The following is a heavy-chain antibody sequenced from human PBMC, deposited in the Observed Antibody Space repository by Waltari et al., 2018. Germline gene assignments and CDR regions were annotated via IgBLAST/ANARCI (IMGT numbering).Heavy chain of an antibody. Sequence: QVQLVQSGAEVKKPGASVKVSCKASGYTFTSYYMHWVRQAPGQGLEWMGGFDPEDGETIYAQKFQGRVTMTEDTSTDTAYMELSSLRSEDTAVYYCATDLTGTQDAFDIWGQGTMVTVSS. CDR2: FDPEDGET. J-gene: IGHJ3*02. CDR3: ATDLTGTQDAFDI. V-gene: IGHV1-24*01. CDR1: GYTFTSYY. D-gene: IGHD1-7*01.